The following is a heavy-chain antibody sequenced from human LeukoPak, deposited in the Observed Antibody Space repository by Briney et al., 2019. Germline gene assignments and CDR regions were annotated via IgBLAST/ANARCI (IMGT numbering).Heavy chain of an antibody. Sequence: GGSLRLSCAASGVTFSNYVMSWVRQAPGKGLEWVSAISGSGVGTYYADSVKGRFTISRDNAKNSLYLQMNSLRAEDTAVYYCARDDQTTVVTPDYWGQGTLVTVSS. CDR1: GVTFSNYV. D-gene: IGHD4-23*01. CDR2: ISGSGVGT. V-gene: IGHV3-23*01. CDR3: ARDDQTTVVTPDY. J-gene: IGHJ4*02.